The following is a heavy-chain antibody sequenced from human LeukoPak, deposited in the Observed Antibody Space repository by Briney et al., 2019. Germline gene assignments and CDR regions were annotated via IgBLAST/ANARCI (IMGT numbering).Heavy chain of an antibody. Sequence: QSGGSLRLSCAASGFTFSSYAMHWVRRAPGKGLEWVAVISYDGSNKYYADSVKGRFTISRDNSKNTLYLQMNSLRAEDTAVYYCARDLEFMVATLLDYWGQGTLVTVSS. CDR2: ISYDGSNK. D-gene: IGHD5-12*01. CDR3: ARDLEFMVATLLDY. J-gene: IGHJ4*02. V-gene: IGHV3-30-3*01. CDR1: GFTFSSYA.